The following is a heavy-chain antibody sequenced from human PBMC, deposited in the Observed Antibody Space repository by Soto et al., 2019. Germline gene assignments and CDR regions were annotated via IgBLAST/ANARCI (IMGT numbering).Heavy chain of an antibody. J-gene: IGHJ4*02. D-gene: IGHD6-13*01. CDR1: GYTFTSYD. V-gene: IGHV1-8*01. CDR2: MKPNSGNT. CDR3: ARGPGYIAEGGSG. Sequence: QVQLVQSGAEVKKPGASVKVSCKASGYTFTSYDINWVRQAPGQGLEWMGWMKPNSGNTGYAQKFRGRVTMTRNTSISTAYMELIGLRPEDTAVYYCARGPGYIAEGGSGWGQGTLVTVSS.